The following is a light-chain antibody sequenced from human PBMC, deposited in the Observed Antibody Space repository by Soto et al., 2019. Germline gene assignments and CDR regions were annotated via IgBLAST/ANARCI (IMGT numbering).Light chain of an antibody. CDR2: ATS. V-gene: IGKV1D-16*01. CDR3: QQYGSFPPT. CDR1: RGVGRW. J-gene: IGKJ1*01. Sequence: DVQLTQSPSSLSASVGDRVIITCRASRGVGRWLAWYQQKPEKAPKSLIYATSTLQSSVPSRFNGSGSGTHFSLTISSLQPEDVATYYGQQYGSFPPTFGRGTKVEI.